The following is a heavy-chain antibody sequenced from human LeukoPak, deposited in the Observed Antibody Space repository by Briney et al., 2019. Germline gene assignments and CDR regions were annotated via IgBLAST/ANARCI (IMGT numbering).Heavy chain of an antibody. CDR1: EFTFRSYG. V-gene: IGHV3-33*06. CDR2: IWYDGSSK. J-gene: IGHJ4*02. Sequence: PGRSLRLSCAVSEFTFRSYGMHWVRQAPGKGLEWVATIWYDGSSKYYADSVKGRFTISRDNSKNTLYLQMNSLRAEDTAVYYCAKDRVTGTYCDGGCYDCDYGGQGTLVTVSS. CDR3: AKDRVTGTYCDGGCYDCDY. D-gene: IGHD2-21*01.